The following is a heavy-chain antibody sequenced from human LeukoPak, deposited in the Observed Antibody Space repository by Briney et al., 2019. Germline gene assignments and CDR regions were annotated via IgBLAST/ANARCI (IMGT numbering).Heavy chain of an antibody. CDR1: GFSISTYY. J-gene: IGHJ3*01. D-gene: IGHD3-22*01. CDR3: VRAVPHNFYSDSSGYYGDAFDV. Sequence: GGSLRLSCGASGFSISTYYMSWVRQVPGKGLEWDSDSYSGVTIRYADSVKGRFTFSRNNFKDTLNLQMNSLRADDTAVYYCVRAVPHNFYSDSSGYYGDAFDVWGQGTVVTVSS. CDR2: SYSGVTI. V-gene: IGHV3-53*01.